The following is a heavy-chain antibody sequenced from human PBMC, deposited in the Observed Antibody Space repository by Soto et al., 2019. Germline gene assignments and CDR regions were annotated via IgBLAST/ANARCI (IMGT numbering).Heavy chain of an antibody. V-gene: IGHV1-8*01. J-gene: IGHJ6*02. CDR1: GYTFTSYD. CDR2: MNPNSGNT. CDR3: ARHTLGGGMEV. Sequence: ASVKVSCKASGYTFTSYDINWVRQATGQGLERMGWMNPNSGNTGYAQKFQGRVTMTRNTSISTAYMEVSSLRSEDTAVYYCARHTLGGGMEVWGQGTTVNVSS.